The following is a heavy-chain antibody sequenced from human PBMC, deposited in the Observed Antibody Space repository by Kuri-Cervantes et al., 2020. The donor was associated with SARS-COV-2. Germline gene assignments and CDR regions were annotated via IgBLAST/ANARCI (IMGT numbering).Heavy chain of an antibody. V-gene: IGHV3-11*04. D-gene: IGHD2-2*01. CDR3: ARDFGRYCSSTSCYVLDV. J-gene: IGHJ6*04. Sequence: GESLKISCTASGFIFSDYYMTWIRQAPGKGLEWVSNIGPSGTTKYYADSVKGRFTISRDNAKNSLYLQMSSLRAEDTAVYYCARDFGRYCSSTSCYVLDVWGKGTTVTVSS. CDR1: GFIFSDYY. CDR2: IGPSGTTK.